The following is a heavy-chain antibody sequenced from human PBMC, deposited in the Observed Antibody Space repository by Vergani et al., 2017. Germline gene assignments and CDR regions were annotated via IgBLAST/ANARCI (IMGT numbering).Heavy chain of an antibody. V-gene: IGHV3-30-3*02. CDR1: GFTFSSYA. Sequence: QVQLVESGGGVVQPGRSLRLSCAASGFTFSSYAMHWVRQAPGKGLEWVAVISYDGSNKYYADSVKGRFTIYRDNSKNTLYLQMNSLRAEDTAVYYCAKQGGPDSSGYYYPEYFQHWGQGTLVTVSS. CDR3: AKQGGPDSSGYYYPEYFQH. D-gene: IGHD3-22*01. J-gene: IGHJ1*01. CDR2: ISYDGSNK.